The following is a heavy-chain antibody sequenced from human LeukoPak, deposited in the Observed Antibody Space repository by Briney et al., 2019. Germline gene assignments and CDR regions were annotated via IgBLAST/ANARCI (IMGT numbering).Heavy chain of an antibody. CDR1: GFTFDDYA. V-gene: IGHV3-9*01. J-gene: IGHJ4*02. D-gene: IGHD5-24*01. CDR2: ISWNSGSI. Sequence: GGSLRLSCAASGFTFDDYAMRWVRQAPGKGLEWVSGISWNSGSIGYADSVKGRFTISRDNAKNTLYLQMNSLRAEDTAVYYCARASFPRDGYSFDYWGQGTLVTVSS. CDR3: ARASFPRDGYSFDY.